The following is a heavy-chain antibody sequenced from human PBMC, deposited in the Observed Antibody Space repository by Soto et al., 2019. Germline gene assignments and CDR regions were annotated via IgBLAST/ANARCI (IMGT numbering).Heavy chain of an antibody. Sequence: SETLSLTCTVSGGSISSADYYWSWIRQPPGKGLEWMGHIYYTGSTYYNPSLKSRVTISVDTSKNQFSLKLSSVTAADTAVYYCASRGYSYGFSLGMDVWGQGTTVTVSS. J-gene: IGHJ6*02. CDR2: IYYTGST. CDR1: GGSISSADYY. V-gene: IGHV4-30-4*01. CDR3: ASRGYSYGFSLGMDV. D-gene: IGHD5-18*01.